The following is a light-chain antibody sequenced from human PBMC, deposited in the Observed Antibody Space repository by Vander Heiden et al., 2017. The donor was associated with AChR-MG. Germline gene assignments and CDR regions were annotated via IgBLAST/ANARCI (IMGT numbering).Light chain of an antibody. J-gene: IGKJ5*01. V-gene: IGKV1-39*01. Sequence: DIHMTQSPSTLSASVGDRVTITCRASQSISSYLTWYQQKPGKAPKLLIYNASSLETGVPSRFSGSGSGTDFTLTISRLQPEDFATYYCQQCDSTPGTFGQGTRLEMK. CDR1: QSISSY. CDR2: NAS. CDR3: QQCDSTPGT.